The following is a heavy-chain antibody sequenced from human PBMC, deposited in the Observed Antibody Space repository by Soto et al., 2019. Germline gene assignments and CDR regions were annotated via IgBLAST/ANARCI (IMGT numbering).Heavy chain of an antibody. Sequence: EVQLVESGGGLVKPGGSLRLSCAASGFTFSTYSMNWVRQAPGKGLEWVSSISSSSSYIYYADSGKGRFTISRDNAKNSLYLQMNSLRAEDTAVYYCARDPRATVTTSTAFDIWGQGTMVTVSS. CDR2: ISSSSSYI. V-gene: IGHV3-21*01. CDR3: ARDPRATVTTSTAFDI. D-gene: IGHD4-17*01. CDR1: GFTFSTYS. J-gene: IGHJ3*02.